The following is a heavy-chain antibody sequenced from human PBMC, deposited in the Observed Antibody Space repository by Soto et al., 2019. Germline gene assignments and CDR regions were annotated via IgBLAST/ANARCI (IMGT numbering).Heavy chain of an antibody. V-gene: IGHV1-69*02. CDR2: IIPILGIA. CDR3: ARGLHYDSISLDDY. CDR1: GGTFSSYT. D-gene: IGHD3-22*01. Sequence: QVQLVQSWAEVKKPGSSVKVSCKASGGTFSSYTIGWVRQAPGQGLEWMGRIIPILGIANYAQKFQGRVTITADKSTSTAYMELSSLRSEDTAVYYCARGLHYDSISLDDYWGQGTLVTVSS. J-gene: IGHJ4*02.